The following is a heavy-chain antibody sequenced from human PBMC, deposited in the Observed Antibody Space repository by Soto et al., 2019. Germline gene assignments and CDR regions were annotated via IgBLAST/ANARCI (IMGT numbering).Heavy chain of an antibody. V-gene: IGHV3-23*01. CDR2: ISGSGGST. CDR1: GFTFSSYA. J-gene: IGHJ6*03. CDR3: AKTPGDSHYYYYYYMDV. D-gene: IGHD4-17*01. Sequence: GGSLRLSCAASGFTFSSYAMSWVRQAPGKGLEWVSAISGSGGSTYYADSVKGRFTISTDNSKKTLYLQMNSLRAEDAAVYYCAKTPGDSHYYYYYYMDVWGKGTTVTVSS.